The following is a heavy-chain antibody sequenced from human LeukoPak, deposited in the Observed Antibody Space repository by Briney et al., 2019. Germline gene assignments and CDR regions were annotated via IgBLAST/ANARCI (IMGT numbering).Heavy chain of an antibody. CDR3: ASAIVGDFWSGYY. CDR2: MNPNSGNT. V-gene: IGHV1-8*03. D-gene: IGHD3-3*01. J-gene: IGHJ4*02. CDR1: GYTFTSYD. Sequence: ASVKVSCKASGYTFTSYDINWVRQATGQGLEWMGWMNPNSGNTGYAQKCQGRVTITRNTSISTAYMELSSLRSEDTAVYYCASAIVGDFWSGYYWGQGTLVTVSS.